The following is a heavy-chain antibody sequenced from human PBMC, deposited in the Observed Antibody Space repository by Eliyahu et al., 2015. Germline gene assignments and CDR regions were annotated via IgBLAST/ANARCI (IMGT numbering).Heavy chain of an antibody. D-gene: IGHD3-10*01. CDR2: FYHGGDT. CDR3: VRAGVIISI. V-gene: IGHV4-38-2*01. Sequence: QVQLQESGPGLVKPSETLSLICAVSGYSINXXYYWGWXRQPPGKGLEXIGSFYHGGDTYYNPSLRSRVAISVDTSKNQFSLNLTSVTAADTAIYFCVRAGVIISIWGQGTLVSVSS. J-gene: IGHJ4*02. CDR1: GYSINXXYY.